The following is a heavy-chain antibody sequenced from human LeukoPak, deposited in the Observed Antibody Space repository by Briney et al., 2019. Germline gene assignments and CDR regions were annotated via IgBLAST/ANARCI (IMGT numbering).Heavy chain of an antibody. CDR2: IYTSGST. J-gene: IGHJ5*02. V-gene: IGHV4-61*02. Sequence: PSETLSLTCTVSGGSISSGSYYWSWIRQPAGKGLEWIGRIYTSGSTNYNPSLKSRVTISVDTSKNQFSLKLSSVTAADTAVYYCARRGIAVAGRGWFDPWGQGTLVTVSS. CDR1: GGSISSGSYY. D-gene: IGHD6-19*01. CDR3: ARRGIAVAGRGWFDP.